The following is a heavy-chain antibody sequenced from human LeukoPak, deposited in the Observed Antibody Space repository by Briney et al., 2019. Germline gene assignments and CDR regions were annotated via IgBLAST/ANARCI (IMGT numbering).Heavy chain of an antibody. D-gene: IGHD2-15*01. CDR2: INPNSGGT. CDR3: ATEYCSGGSCYSYYYYGMDV. Sequence: ASVKVSCKASGYTFTGYYMHWVRQAPGQGLEWMGWINPNSGGTNYAQKFQGRVTMTRDTSISTAYMELSRLRSDDTAVYYCATEYCSGGSCYSYYYYGMDVRGQGTTVTVSS. CDR1: GYTFTGYY. J-gene: IGHJ6*02. V-gene: IGHV1-2*02.